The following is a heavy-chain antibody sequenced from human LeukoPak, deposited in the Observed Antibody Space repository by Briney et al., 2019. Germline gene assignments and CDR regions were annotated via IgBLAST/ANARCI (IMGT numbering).Heavy chain of an antibody. CDR2: ISYDGSNK. J-gene: IGHJ5*02. D-gene: IGHD6-19*01. V-gene: IGHV3-30*03. CDR1: GFTFSSYW. CDR3: AREALGYSSGGDWFDP. Sequence: PGGSLRLSCAASGFTFSSYWMHWVRQAPGKGLEWVAVISYDGSNKYYADSVKGRFTISRDNSKNTLYLQMNSLRAEDTAVYYCAREALGYSSGGDWFDPWGQGTLVTVSS.